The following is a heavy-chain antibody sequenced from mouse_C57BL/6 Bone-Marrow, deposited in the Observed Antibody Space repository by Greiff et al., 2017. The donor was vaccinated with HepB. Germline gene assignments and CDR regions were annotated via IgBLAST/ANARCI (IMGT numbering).Heavy chain of an antibody. Sequence: LVESGAELARPGASVKLSCKASGYTFTSYGISWVKQRTGQGLEWIGEIYPRSGNTYYNEKFKGKATLTADKSSSTAYMELRSLTSEDSAVYFCARIPYYYGSSYWYFDVWGTGTTVTVSS. CDR3: ARIPYYYGSSYWYFDV. D-gene: IGHD1-1*01. V-gene: IGHV1-81*01. CDR1: GYTFTSYG. CDR2: IYPRSGNT. J-gene: IGHJ1*03.